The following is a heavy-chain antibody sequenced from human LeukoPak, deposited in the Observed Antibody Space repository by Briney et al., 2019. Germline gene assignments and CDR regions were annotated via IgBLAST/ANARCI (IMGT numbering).Heavy chain of an antibody. J-gene: IGHJ4*02. V-gene: IGHV3-23*01. CDR2: VRPGDGPT. CDR1: GFTLSSYA. Sequence: GGSLRLSCAASGFTLSSYAMSWVRQAPGKGLEWVSHVRPGDGPTTYAESVKGRFTISRDNSKNTVSLQMNSLRVEDTAVYYCTRDHITSWQIDFWGQGTMVTVSS. CDR3: TRDHITSWQIDF. D-gene: IGHD2-2*01.